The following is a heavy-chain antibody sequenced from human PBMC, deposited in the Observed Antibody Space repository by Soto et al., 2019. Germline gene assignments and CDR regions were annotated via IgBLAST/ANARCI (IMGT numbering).Heavy chain of an antibody. D-gene: IGHD3-22*01. CDR3: AGAHNYYYDSSGYYPLDY. J-gene: IGHJ4*02. V-gene: IGHV1-58*01. CDR1: GFTFTSSA. CDR2: IVVGSGNT. Sequence: SVKVSCKASGFTFTSSAVQWVRQARGQRLEWIGWIVVGSGNTNYAQKFQERVTITRDMSTSTAYMELSSLRSEDTAVYYCAGAHNYYYDSSGYYPLDYWGQGTLVTVSS.